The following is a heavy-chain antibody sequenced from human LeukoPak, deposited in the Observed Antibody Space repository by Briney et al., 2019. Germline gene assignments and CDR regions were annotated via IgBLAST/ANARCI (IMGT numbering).Heavy chain of an antibody. D-gene: IGHD3-22*01. CDR3: ASQFYDSSGFYLSAPFDY. CDR2: ISGSGGTT. J-gene: IGHJ4*02. CDR1: GFSFRSYA. Sequence: GGSLRLSCAASGFSFRSYAMSWVRQAPGMGLEWVSAISGSGGTTDYADSVKGRFTISRDNSKNTLYLEMNSLRAEDTAVYYCASQFYDSSGFYLSAPFDYWGQGTLVTVSS. V-gene: IGHV3-23*01.